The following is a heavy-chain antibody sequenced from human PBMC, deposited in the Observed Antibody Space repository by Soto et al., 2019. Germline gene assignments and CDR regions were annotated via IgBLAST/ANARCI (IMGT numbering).Heavy chain of an antibody. D-gene: IGHD3-16*01. J-gene: IGHJ3*02. CDR3: ARRLSPHDAFDI. CDR1: GGSISSYY. V-gene: IGHV4-59*08. Sequence: SETLSLTCTVSGGSISSYYWSWIRQPPGKGLEWIGYIYYSGSTNYNPSIKSRVTISVDTSKNQFSLKLSSVTAADTAVYYCARRLSPHDAFDIWGQGTMVTVSS. CDR2: IYYSGST.